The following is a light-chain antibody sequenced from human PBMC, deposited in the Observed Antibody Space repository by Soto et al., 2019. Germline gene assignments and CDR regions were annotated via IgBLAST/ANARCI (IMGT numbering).Light chain of an antibody. CDR3: QQYNNWPLFT. CDR1: KSASTN. J-gene: IGKJ3*01. V-gene: IGKV3-15*01. Sequence: IVMPQSPATLDVAPGQRDTLSCRAIKSASTNLAWNQQKPGQTPRLLIYGASTKATGIPARFSGSGSGTEFTLTISSLQSEDFAVYYCQQYNNWPLFTFGPGTKVDIK. CDR2: GAS.